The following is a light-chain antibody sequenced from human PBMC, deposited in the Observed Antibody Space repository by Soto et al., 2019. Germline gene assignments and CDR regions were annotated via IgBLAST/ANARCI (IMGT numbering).Light chain of an antibody. J-gene: IGLJ2*01. CDR2: EVS. CDR3: SSYTSRGTLVV. CDR1: ISDVGGYNY. Sequence: QSALTQPASVSGSPGQSITISCTGTISDVGGYNYVSWYQQHPGKAPKLMIYEVSNRPSGLSNRFSGSKSGNTASLTISGLQADDEADYYCSSYTSRGTLVVFGGGTKVTVL. V-gene: IGLV2-14*01.